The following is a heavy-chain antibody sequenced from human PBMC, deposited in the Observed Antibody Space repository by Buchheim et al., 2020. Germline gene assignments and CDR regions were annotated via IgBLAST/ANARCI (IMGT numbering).Heavy chain of an antibody. CDR2: INHSGST. Sequence: QVQLQQWGAGLLKPSETLSLTCAVYGGSFSGYYWSWIRQPPGKGLEWIGEINHSGSTNYNPSLKSRVTISVDTSKNQFSVKLSSVSAADTAVYYCAASNSLSSSWYIWGQGTL. CDR1: GGSFSGYY. J-gene: IGHJ4*02. D-gene: IGHD6-13*01. CDR3: AASNSLSSSWYI. V-gene: IGHV4-34*01.